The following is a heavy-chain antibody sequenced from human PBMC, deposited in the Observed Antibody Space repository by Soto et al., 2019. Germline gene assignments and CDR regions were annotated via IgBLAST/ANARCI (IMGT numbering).Heavy chain of an antibody. Sequence: GGSLRLSCVASGFTFDDFAMHWVRQAPGQGLEWVSGMSWNRGSIVYADSVKGRFTISRDNAKNSLYLQMNSLRPEDTALYYCAKDISLGELSAPDHWGQGTLVTVSS. CDR1: GFTFDDFA. CDR2: MSWNRGSI. CDR3: AKDISLGELSAPDH. V-gene: IGHV3-9*01. D-gene: IGHD3-16*02. J-gene: IGHJ4*02.